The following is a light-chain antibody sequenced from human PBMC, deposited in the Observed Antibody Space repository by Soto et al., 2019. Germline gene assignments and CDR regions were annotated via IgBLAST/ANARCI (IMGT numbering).Light chain of an antibody. Sequence: EFVLTQSPATLSLSPSGIATLSFMASQSVSGTYLAWYQQKPGQAPRLLIYGASSRATGIPDRFSGSGSGTDFTLTISRLEPEDFAVYYCQQYGSSPGTFGQGTKVDIK. V-gene: IGKV3-20*01. CDR1: QSVSGTY. CDR3: QQYGSSPGT. CDR2: GAS. J-gene: IGKJ1*01.